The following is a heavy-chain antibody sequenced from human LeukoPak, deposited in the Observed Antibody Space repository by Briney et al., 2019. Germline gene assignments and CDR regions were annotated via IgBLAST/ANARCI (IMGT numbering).Heavy chain of an antibody. D-gene: IGHD3-16*01. CDR3: ARVGNWFDP. CDR1: GGSVSSGSYY. J-gene: IGHJ5*02. CDR2: IYYSGST. Sequence: SETLSLTCTVSGGSVSSGSYYWSWIRQPPGKGLEWIGHIYYSGSTNYNPSHKSRVTISVDTSKNQFSLKLSSVTAADTAVYYCARVGNWFDPWGQGTLVTVSS. V-gene: IGHV4-61*01.